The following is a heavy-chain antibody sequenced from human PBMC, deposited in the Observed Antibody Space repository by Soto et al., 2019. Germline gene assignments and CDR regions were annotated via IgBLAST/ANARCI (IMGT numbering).Heavy chain of an antibody. CDR3: AKDGTPQIAALLEVVRFDP. Sequence: GGSLRLSCAASGFTFSSYAMSWVRQAPGKGLEWVSAISGSGGSTYYADSVKGRFTISRDNSKNTLYLQMNSLRAEDTAVYYCAKDGTPQIAALLEVVRFDPWGQGTLVTVSS. CDR2: ISGSGGST. D-gene: IGHD2-15*01. J-gene: IGHJ5*02. V-gene: IGHV3-23*01. CDR1: GFTFSSYA.